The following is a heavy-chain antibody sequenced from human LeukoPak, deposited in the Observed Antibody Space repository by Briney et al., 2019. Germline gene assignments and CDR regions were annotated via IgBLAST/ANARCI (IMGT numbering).Heavy chain of an antibody. CDR3: TRVDNCGGDCGAFDL. Sequence: GGSLRLSCAASGFTFSAFGMNWVRQAPGKGLEWVAFISSSSRYIYYADSLQGRVAISRDNAKNSLDLQLNSLRAEDTAMYYCTRVDNCGGDCGAFDLWGHGTMVIVSS. CDR2: ISSSSRYI. J-gene: IGHJ3*01. CDR1: GFTFSAFG. V-gene: IGHV3-21*06. D-gene: IGHD2-21*02.